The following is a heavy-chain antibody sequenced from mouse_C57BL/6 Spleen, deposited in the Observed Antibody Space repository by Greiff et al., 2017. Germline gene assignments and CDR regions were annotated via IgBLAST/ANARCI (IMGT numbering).Heavy chain of an antibody. CDR2: IDPSDSYT. D-gene: IGHD2-1*01. CDR1: GYTFTSYW. Sequence: QVHVKQPGAELVMPGASVKLSCKASGYTFTSYWMHWVKQRPGQGLEWIGEIDPSDSYTNYNQKFKGKSTLTVDKSSSTAYMQLSSLTSEDSAVYYCARSLGNYDYAMDYWGQGTSVTVSS. J-gene: IGHJ4*01. V-gene: IGHV1-69*01. CDR3: ARSLGNYDYAMDY.